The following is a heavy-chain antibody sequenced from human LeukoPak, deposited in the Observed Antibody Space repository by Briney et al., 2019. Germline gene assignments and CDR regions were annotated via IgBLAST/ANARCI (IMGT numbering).Heavy chain of an antibody. CDR2: INPSGGST. V-gene: IGHV1-46*01. D-gene: IGHD6-13*01. Sequence: GASVKVSCKASGYIFTSYYMHWVRQATGQGLEWMGRINPSGGSTSYAQKFQGRVTMTRDTSTSTVYMELSSLRSEDTVVYYCARDARQGSSFFDYWGQGTLVTVSS. J-gene: IGHJ4*02. CDR3: ARDARQGSSFFDY. CDR1: GYIFTSYY.